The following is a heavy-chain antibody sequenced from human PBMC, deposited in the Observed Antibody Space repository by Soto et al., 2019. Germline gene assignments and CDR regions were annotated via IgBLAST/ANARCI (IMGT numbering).Heavy chain of an antibody. CDR3: ARDHRLLWFGGYFDY. CDR2: IWYDGSNK. V-gene: IGHV3-33*01. D-gene: IGHD3-10*01. J-gene: IGHJ4*02. CDR1: GFTFSSYG. Sequence: GGSLRLSCAASGFTFSSYGMHWVRQAPGKGLEWVAVIWYDGSNKYYADSVKGRFTISRDNSKNTLYLQMNSLRAEDTAVYYCARDHRLLWFGGYFDYWGQGTLVTVSS.